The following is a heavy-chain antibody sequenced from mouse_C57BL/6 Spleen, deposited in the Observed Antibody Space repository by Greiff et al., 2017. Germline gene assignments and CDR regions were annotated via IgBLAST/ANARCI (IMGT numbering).Heavy chain of an antibody. CDR3: ARYPSYYGSHEGFAY. CDR1: GFTFSSYA. J-gene: IGHJ3*01. Sequence: EVKLVESGGGLVKPGGSLKLSCEASGFTFSSYAMSWVRQTPEKRLEWVATISDGGSYTYYPDNVKGRFTISRDNAKNNLYLQMSHLKSEDTAMYYCARYPSYYGSHEGFAYWGQGTLVTVSA. V-gene: IGHV5-4*03. CDR2: ISDGGSYT. D-gene: IGHD1-1*01.